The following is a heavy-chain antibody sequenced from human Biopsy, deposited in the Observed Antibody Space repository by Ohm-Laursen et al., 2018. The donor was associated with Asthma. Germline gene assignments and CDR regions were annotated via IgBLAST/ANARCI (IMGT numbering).Heavy chain of an antibody. D-gene: IGHD2-2*01. CDR3: ARKAGSCISRTCYSLDF. V-gene: IGHV1-69*13. CDR2: FNSVLGTT. J-gene: IGHJ4*02. CDR1: GGTFNTYV. Sequence: ASVKVSCKSLGGTFNTYVIGWVRQALGQGLEGMGGFNSVLGTTTYPQKFQDRVPITADDSTSTVYMELSSLRSEDTAVYYCARKAGSCISRTCYSLDFWGQGTLVTVSS.